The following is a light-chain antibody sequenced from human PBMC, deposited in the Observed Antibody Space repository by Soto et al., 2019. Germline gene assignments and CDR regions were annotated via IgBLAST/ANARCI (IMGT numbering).Light chain of an antibody. CDR2: KAS. CDR3: QQYNSYSPT. V-gene: IGKV1-5*03. CDR1: DSISPW. Sequence: DIQITQSPSSLSASVGDRVTITFRASDSISPWVAWYQQKPGKAPKVLIYKASSSVSGVPSRFSGSGSGTEFTLTISSLQPDDSATYYCQQYNSYSPTFGQGTKVDI. J-gene: IGKJ1*01.